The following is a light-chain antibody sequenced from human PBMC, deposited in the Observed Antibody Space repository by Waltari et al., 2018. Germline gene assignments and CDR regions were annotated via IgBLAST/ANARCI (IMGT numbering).Light chain of an antibody. CDR1: ESINSW. V-gene: IGKV1-5*03. CDR2: KAS. J-gene: IGKJ1*01. Sequence: DIQMTQSPSTLSAFVGDRVTITCRASESINSWLVWYQEKPGKAPKLLIQKASNLESGVPSRFSGSGSGTEFTLTISSLQADDFATYYCQQYRINPWTFGQGTKVEI. CDR3: QQYRINPWT.